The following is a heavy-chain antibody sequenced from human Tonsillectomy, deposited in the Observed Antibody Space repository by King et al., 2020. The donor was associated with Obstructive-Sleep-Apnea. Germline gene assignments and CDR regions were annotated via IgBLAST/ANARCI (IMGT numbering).Heavy chain of an antibody. Sequence: VQLVESGGGVVQPGRSLRLSCAASGFTFSSYAMHWVRQAPGKGLEWVAVISYDGSNKYYADSMKGRFTISRDNSKNTLFLQMNSLRAEDTAVYYCARATYSTSSPEGQYYYYYYGMDVWGQGTTVTVSS. CDR2: ISYDGSNK. D-gene: IGHD6-6*01. V-gene: IGHV3-30*04. CDR1: GFTFSSYA. J-gene: IGHJ6*02. CDR3: ARATYSTSSPEGQYYYYYYGMDV.